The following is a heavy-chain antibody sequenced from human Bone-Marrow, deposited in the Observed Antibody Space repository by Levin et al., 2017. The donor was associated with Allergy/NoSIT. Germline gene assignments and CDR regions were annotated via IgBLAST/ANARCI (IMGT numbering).Heavy chain of an antibody. Sequence: GGSLRLSCAASGFTFSSYGMHWVRQAPGKGLEWVAVIWYDGSNKYYADSVKGRFTISRDNSKNTLYLQMNSLRAEDTAVYYCARELAGVAAAGTPTYYYYYGMDVWGQGTTVTVSS. J-gene: IGHJ6*02. CDR3: ARELAGVAAAGTPTYYYYYGMDV. CDR1: GFTFSSYG. V-gene: IGHV3-33*01. CDR2: IWYDGSNK. D-gene: IGHD6-13*01.